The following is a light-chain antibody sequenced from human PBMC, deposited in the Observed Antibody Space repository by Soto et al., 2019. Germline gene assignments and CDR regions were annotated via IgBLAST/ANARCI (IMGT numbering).Light chain of an antibody. CDR2: ATS. CDR3: QKYNSAPRT. J-gene: IGKJ3*01. V-gene: IGKV1-27*01. Sequence: DIQMTQSPSSLSALVGDKVTITCRASQGISNYLAWYQQKPGKVPKLLIYATSTLRSGVPSRFSGSGSGTDFTLTISSLQPEDIATYYCQKYNSAPRTFGPGTKVNI. CDR1: QGISNY.